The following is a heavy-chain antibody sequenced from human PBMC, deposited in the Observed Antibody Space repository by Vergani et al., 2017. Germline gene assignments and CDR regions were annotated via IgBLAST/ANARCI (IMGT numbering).Heavy chain of an antibody. CDR3: ATPRLRVSYYYYYGMDV. CDR2: FDPEDGET. CDR1: GYTLTELS. J-gene: IGHJ6*02. Sequence: QVQLVQSGAEVKKPGASVKVSCKVSGYTLTELSMHLVRQAPGKGLEWMGGFDPEDGETIYAQKLQGRVTMTEDTSTNTAYMGLSSLRSEDTAVYYCATPRLRVSYYYYYGMDVWGQGSTVTVSS. D-gene: IGHD5-12*01. V-gene: IGHV1-24*01.